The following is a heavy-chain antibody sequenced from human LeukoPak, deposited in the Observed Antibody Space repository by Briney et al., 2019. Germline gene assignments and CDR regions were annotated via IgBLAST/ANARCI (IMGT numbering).Heavy chain of an antibody. D-gene: IGHD4-17*01. CDR1: GFTVSSNY. CDR2: IYSGGST. J-gene: IGHJ4*02. CDR3: ARVPDYGDYFGY. V-gene: IGHV3-53*01. Sequence: GGSLRLSCAASGFTVSSNYMSWVRQAPGKGLEWVSVIYSGGSTYYADSVKGRFTISRDNSKNTLYLQMNSLRAEDTAVYYCARVPDYGDYFGYWGQGTLVTVSS.